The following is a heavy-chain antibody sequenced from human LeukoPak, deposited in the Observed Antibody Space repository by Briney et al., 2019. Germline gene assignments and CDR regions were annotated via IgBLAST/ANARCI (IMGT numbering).Heavy chain of an antibody. Sequence: GGSLRLSCEASGFSFSTFTMNWVRQAPGKGLEWVSSISSSSSYIYYADSVKGRFTISRDNAKNSLFLQMNSLRAEDTAVYYCARDVSNCFDTWGQGTLVTSPQ. J-gene: IGHJ5*02. V-gene: IGHV3-21*01. CDR2: ISSSSSYI. CDR1: GFSFSTFT. CDR3: ARDVSNCFDT.